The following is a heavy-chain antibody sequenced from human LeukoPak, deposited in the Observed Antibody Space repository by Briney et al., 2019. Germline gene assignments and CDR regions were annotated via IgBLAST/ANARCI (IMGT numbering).Heavy chain of an antibody. Sequence: GGSLRLSCAASGFSFNSYSMNWVRQAPGKGLEWLSYISGSGNTIFYADSVKGRFTISRDNAKNSLYLEMNSLRAEDTAVYFYARTHYFDYWGQGTLVTVSS. CDR3: ARTHYFDY. V-gene: IGHV3-48*01. J-gene: IGHJ4*02. CDR1: GFSFNSYS. CDR2: ISGSGNTI.